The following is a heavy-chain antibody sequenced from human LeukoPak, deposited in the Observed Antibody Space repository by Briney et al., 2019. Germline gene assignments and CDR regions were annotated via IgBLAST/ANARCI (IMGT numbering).Heavy chain of an antibody. CDR2: ISWNSGSI. J-gene: IGHJ3*02. D-gene: IGHD5-24*01. V-gene: IGHV3-9*01. CDR3: AKDIGYEMETGAFDI. CDR1: EFTFHDYA. Sequence: PGGSLRLSCAASEFTFHDYAMHWVRKAPGKGVEWVSGISWNSGSIGYADSVKGRFTISRDNAKNSLYLQMNSLRAEDTALYYCAKDIGYEMETGAFDIWGQGTMVTVSS.